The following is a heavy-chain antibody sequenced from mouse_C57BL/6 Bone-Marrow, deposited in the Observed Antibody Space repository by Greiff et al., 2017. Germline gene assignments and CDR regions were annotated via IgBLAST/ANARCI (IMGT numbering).Heavy chain of an antibody. J-gene: IGHJ1*03. Sequence: EVHLVESEGGLVQPGSSMKLSCTASGFTFSDYYMAWVRQVPEKGLEWVANINYDGSSTYYLDSLKSRFIISRDNAKNILYLQMSSLKSEDTATYYCARDGGLYYDYDLYWYFDVWGTGTTVTVSS. V-gene: IGHV5-16*01. CDR3: ARDGGLYYDYDLYWYFDV. CDR2: INYDGSST. CDR1: GFTFSDYY. D-gene: IGHD2-4*01.